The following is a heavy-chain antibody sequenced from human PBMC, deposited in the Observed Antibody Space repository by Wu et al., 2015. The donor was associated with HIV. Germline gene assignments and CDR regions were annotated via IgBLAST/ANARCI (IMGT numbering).Heavy chain of an antibody. D-gene: IGHD2-2*01. Sequence: QIHLVQSGAEVKKPGASVKVSCKASGYTFTSYGISWVRQAPGQGLEWMGWITAYNGNTNYAQKFKGRVTMTTDKYTSTAFLELRSLTSDDTAVYYCARGDYSSTSYYYYYMTSGAKGPRSPSP. CDR3: ARGDYSSTSYYYYYMTS. V-gene: IGHV1-18*01. CDR2: ITAYNGNT. CDR1: GYTFTSYG. J-gene: IGHJ6*03.